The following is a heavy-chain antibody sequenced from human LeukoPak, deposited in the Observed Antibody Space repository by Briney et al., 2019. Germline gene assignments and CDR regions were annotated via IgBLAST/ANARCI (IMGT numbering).Heavy chain of an antibody. CDR2: IYHSGST. D-gene: IGHD3-10*01. CDR1: GGSISSSNW. CDR3: ASITMVRGVIIFPTSNGPFDY. J-gene: IGHJ4*02. V-gene: IGHV4-4*02. Sequence: KASETLSLTCAVSGGSISSSNWWSWVRQPPGKGLEWIGEIYHSGSTNYNPSLKSRVTISVDTSKNQFSLKLCSVTAADTAVYYCASITMVRGVIIFPTSNGPFDYWGQGTLVTVSS.